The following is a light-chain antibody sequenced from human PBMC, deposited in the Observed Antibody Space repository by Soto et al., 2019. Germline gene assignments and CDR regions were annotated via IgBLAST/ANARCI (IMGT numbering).Light chain of an antibody. V-gene: IGKV2-40*01. CDR3: MQRKEFPYT. Sequence: DIVMTQTPLSLAVTPGEPASISCRSSQSLLESDDGNTYLDWYLQKPGQSPQPLINLHSYRASGVSDRFSGSGSNTDFTLKISRVEAEDVGVYYCMQRKEFPYTFGQGTKLEIK. CDR2: LHS. CDR1: QSLLESDDGNTY. J-gene: IGKJ2*01.